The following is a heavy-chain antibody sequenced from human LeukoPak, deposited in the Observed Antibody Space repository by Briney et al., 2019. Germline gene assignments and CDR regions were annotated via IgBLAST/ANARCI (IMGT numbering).Heavy chain of an antibody. V-gene: IGHV3-48*03. D-gene: IGHD3-22*01. Sequence: GGSLRLSCAASGFTFSSYEMNWVRQAPGKGLEWVSYISSSGSTIYYADSVKGRFTISRDNAKNSLYLQMNSLRAEDTAVYYCGRERDSSGYYSPDYWGQGTLVTVSS. CDR2: ISSSGSTI. CDR3: GRERDSSGYYSPDY. J-gene: IGHJ4*02. CDR1: GFTFSSYE.